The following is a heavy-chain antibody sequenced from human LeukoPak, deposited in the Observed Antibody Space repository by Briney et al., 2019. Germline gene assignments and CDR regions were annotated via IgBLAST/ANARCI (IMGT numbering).Heavy chain of an antibody. D-gene: IGHD6-19*01. CDR3: ARELGHSGWALDY. V-gene: IGHV1-2*02. Sequence: ASVKVSCKASGYTFTDYSMHWVRQAPGQGLEWMGWLNPNSGGTNYAQKFQGRVTMTRDTSISTAYMELSGLRSDDTAVYYCARELGHSGWALDYWGQGTLVTVSS. CDR1: GYTFTDYS. CDR2: LNPNSGGT. J-gene: IGHJ4*02.